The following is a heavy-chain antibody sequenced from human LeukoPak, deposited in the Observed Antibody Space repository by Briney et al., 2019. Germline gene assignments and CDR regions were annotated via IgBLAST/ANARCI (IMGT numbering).Heavy chain of an antibody. J-gene: IGHJ4*02. CDR2: IKQGGSEK. V-gene: IGHV3-7*01. CDR3: AREGVYDYLWGTYRLVRDIYDY. Sequence: PGGSLRLSCAASGFTFSTYWMSWVRQAPGKGLEWVANIKQGGSEKYYVDSVKGRFTISRDSAKNSLYLQMNSLRAEDTAVYYCAREGVYDYLWGTYRLVRDIYDYWGQGTLVTVSS. CDR1: GFTFSTYW. D-gene: IGHD3-16*02.